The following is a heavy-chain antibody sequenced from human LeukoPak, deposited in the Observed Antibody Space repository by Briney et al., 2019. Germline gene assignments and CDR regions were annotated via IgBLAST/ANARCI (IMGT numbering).Heavy chain of an antibody. CDR1: GGSISDYY. CDR2: IYNSGTT. V-gene: IGHV4-59*12. Sequence: SETLSLTCTVSGGSISDYYWTWIRQAPGKGLEWIGYIYNSGTTNYNPSLKNRVTISVATSMTQFSLKLTSVTAADTAVYYCARDSGTTGEVKFDPWGQGILVTVSS. D-gene: IGHD3-10*01. CDR3: ARDSGTTGEVKFDP. J-gene: IGHJ5*02.